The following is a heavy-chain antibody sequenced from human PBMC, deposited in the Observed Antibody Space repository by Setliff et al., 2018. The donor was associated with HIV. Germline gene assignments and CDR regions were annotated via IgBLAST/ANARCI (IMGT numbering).Heavy chain of an antibody. CDR2: IHYSGSAA. V-gene: IGHV4-30-4*08. CDR1: GGSVSNTNYY. D-gene: IGHD2-21*02. CDR3: AREVDVLTTSDAFDI. J-gene: IGHJ3*02. Sequence: SETLSLTCTVSGGSVSNTNYYWSWIRQPPGKGLEWIGYIHYSGSAAYYSPSLQSRSTISIDTSKNQFSLRLTSVTAADTAIYYCAREVDVLTTSDAFDIWGRGTMVTV.